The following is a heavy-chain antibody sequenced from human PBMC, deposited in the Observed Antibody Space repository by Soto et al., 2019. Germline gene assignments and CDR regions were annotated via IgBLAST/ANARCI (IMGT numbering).Heavy chain of an antibody. D-gene: IGHD2-2*01. CDR2: IYYSGST. J-gene: IGHJ4*02. CDR1: GGSISSGGYY. CDR3: ARGPTLGYCISTSCYAFDY. Sequence: QVQLQESGPGLVKPSQTLSLTCTVSGGSISSGGYYWSWIRQHPGKGLEWIGYIYYSGSTYYNPSLKSRVTISVDTSKNQFSLKLSSVTAADTAVYYCARGPTLGYCISTSCYAFDYWGQGTLVTVSS. V-gene: IGHV4-31*03.